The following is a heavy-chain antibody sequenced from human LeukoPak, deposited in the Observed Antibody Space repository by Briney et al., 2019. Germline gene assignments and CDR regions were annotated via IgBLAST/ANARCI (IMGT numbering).Heavy chain of an antibody. Sequence: SQTLSLTCAISGDSVSSNSAAWHWIRQSPSRGLEWLGRTYYRSKWYNDYAVSVKSRITINPDTSKNQFSLKLSSVTAADTAVYYCARDMDFWSGYYKVWWFDPWGQGTLVTVSS. V-gene: IGHV6-1*01. CDR1: GDSVSSNSAA. CDR3: ARDMDFWSGYYKVWWFDP. D-gene: IGHD3-3*01. CDR2: TYYRSKWYN. J-gene: IGHJ5*02.